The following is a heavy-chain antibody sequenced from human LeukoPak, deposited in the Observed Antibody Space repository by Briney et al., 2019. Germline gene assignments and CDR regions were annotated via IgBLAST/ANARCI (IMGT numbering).Heavy chain of an antibody. CDR2: INHSGST. D-gene: IGHD6-13*01. CDR3: GYIAAAGWGY. Sequence: SETLSLICAVYGGSFSGYYWSWIRQPPGKGLEWIGEINHSGSTNYNPSLKSRVTISVDTSKNQFSLKLSSVTAADTAVYYCGYIAAAGWGYWGQGTLVTVSS. J-gene: IGHJ4*02. CDR1: GGSFSGYY. V-gene: IGHV4-34*01.